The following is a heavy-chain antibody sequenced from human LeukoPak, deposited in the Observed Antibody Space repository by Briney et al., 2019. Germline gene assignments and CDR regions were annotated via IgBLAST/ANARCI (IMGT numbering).Heavy chain of an antibody. CDR2: ITDSSSTI. V-gene: IGHV3-48*04. Sequence: GGSLRLSCAASGFTFSHYSMNWVRQAPGRGLEWVSYITDSSSTIYYADSVRGRFTISRDNARNSLFLQLNSLRPEDTAVYYCAREHVESSGYEIDYFDYWGLGTLVTVSS. D-gene: IGHD3-22*01. J-gene: IGHJ4*02. CDR1: GFTFSHYS. CDR3: AREHVESSGYEIDYFDY.